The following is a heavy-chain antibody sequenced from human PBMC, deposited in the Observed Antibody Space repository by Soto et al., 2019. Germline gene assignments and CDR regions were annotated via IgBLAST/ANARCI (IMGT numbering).Heavy chain of an antibody. Sequence: GGSLRLSCAASGFTLSSYNINWVRQAPGKGLEWVSYISSSSSTIYYADSVKGRFTISRDNAKNSLYLQMNSLRDEDTAVYYCARGLYYYDSRGYWGYWGQGTLVTVSS. CDR2: ISSSSSTI. V-gene: IGHV3-48*02. CDR1: GFTLSSYN. D-gene: IGHD3-22*01. J-gene: IGHJ4*02. CDR3: ARGLYYYDSRGYWGY.